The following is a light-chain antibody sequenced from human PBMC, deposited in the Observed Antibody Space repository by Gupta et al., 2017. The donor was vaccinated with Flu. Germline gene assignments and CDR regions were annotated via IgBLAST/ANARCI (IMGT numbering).Light chain of an antibody. J-gene: IGLJ1*01. CDR2: GNN. CDR1: SSNIGSNA. V-gene: IGLV1-44*01. Sequence: QSVVTQPPSASGTPGQRATISCSGSSSNIGSNAVNWYQHLPGTAPRLLSYGNNQRPSGVPDRFSGSKSGTSASLAISGLQSEDEADYYCAAWDDSLNGFYVFGTGTEVTVL. CDR3: AAWDDSLNGFYV.